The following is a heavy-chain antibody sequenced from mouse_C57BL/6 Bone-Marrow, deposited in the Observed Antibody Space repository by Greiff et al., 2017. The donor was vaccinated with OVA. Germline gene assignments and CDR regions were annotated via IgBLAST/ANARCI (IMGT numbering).Heavy chain of an antibody. J-gene: IGHJ3*01. Sequence: QVQLQQSGPGLVQPSQSLSITCTVSGFSLTSYGVHWVRQSPGKGLEWLGVIWSGGSTDYNAAFISRLSISKDNSKSQVFFKMNSLQADDTAIYYCASPLPWFAYWGQGTLVTVSA. CDR1: GFSLTSYG. CDR3: ASPLPWFAY. V-gene: IGHV2-2*01. CDR2: IWSGGST.